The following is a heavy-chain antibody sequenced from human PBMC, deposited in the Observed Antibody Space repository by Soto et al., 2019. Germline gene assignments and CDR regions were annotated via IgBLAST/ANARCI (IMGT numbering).Heavy chain of an antibody. Sequence: QVQLVQSGAEVKKPGSSVKVSCKASGGTFSSYAISWVRQAPGQGLEWMGGIIPIFGTANYAQKFQGRVTISADESTSTAYMGLRSLRSEDTAGYYFAKGGEYQLQYFDYWGQGTLVTVSS. CDR3: AKGGEYQLQYFDY. V-gene: IGHV1-69*01. J-gene: IGHJ4*02. CDR1: GGTFSSYA. CDR2: IIPIFGTA. D-gene: IGHD2-2*01.